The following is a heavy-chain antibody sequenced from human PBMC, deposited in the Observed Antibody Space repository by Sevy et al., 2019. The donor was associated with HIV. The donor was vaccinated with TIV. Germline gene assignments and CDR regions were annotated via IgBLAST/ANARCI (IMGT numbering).Heavy chain of an antibody. CDR2: ITDNGANT. CDR3: AKTEYTSGWFY. CDR1: GFSFYTYA. Sequence: GGSLRLSCPTSGFSFYTYAMTWVRQAPGKGLEWVASITDNGANTFYADSVKGRFTISRDNSQSTLFLHMNSLRGDDTAVYFCAKTEYTSGWFYWGQGTLVTVSS. J-gene: IGHJ4*02. D-gene: IGHD6-19*01. V-gene: IGHV3-23*01.